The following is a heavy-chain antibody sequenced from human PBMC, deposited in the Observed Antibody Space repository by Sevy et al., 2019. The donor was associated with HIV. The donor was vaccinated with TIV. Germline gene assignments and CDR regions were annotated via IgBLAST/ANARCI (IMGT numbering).Heavy chain of an antibody. Sequence: GGSLRLSCAASGFRFNNFGMYCVRQAPGKGLEGVAFIRYDGINKYYVDSVKGRSTISRDNSKDTLYLEMKSLRLEDMAIYYCAKGGSGGLDHYGMDVWGQGTAVVVSS. CDR1: GFRFNNFG. CDR2: IRYDGINK. CDR3: AKGGSGGLDHYGMDV. J-gene: IGHJ6*02. V-gene: IGHV3-30*02. D-gene: IGHD6-25*01.